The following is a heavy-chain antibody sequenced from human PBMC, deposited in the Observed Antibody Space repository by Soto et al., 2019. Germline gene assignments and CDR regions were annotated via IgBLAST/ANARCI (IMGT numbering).Heavy chain of an antibody. V-gene: IGHV1-2*04. CDR2: INPNSGGT. CDR1: GYTFTGYY. CDR3: ARDSRRYYGSGSNLDY. Sequence: ASVKVSCKASGYTFTGYYMHWVRQAPGQELEWMGWINPNSGGTNYAQKFQGWVTMTRDTSISTAYMELSRLRSDDTAVYYCARDSRRYYGSGSNLDYWGQGTLVTVSS. D-gene: IGHD3-10*01. J-gene: IGHJ4*02.